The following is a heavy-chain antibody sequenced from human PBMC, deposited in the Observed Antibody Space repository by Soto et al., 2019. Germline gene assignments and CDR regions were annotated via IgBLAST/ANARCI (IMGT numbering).Heavy chain of an antibody. J-gene: IGHJ4*02. D-gene: IGHD1-26*01. CDR3: VREGYSGSYAAF. Sequence: QVQLVQSGGGVVQPGRSLSLSCEASGSTFSNYDMDWVRQAPGKGLEWVAIISFDGSKTYYADSVKGRFTVSRDNSKNTLFLQMNSLRPDDTATYYCVREGYSGSYAAFWGQVSLVTVSS. CDR1: GSTFSNYD. CDR2: ISFDGSKT. V-gene: IGHV3-30*03.